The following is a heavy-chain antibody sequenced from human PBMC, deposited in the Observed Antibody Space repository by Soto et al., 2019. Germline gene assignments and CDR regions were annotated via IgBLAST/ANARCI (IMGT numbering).Heavy chain of an antibody. J-gene: IGHJ4*02. V-gene: IGHV1-69*01. CDR3: ASEQIGEYLWSYYFDY. CDR1: GGTFSSYA. CDR2: IIPIFGTA. D-gene: IGHD3-10*01. Sequence: QVQLVQSGAEVKKPGSSVKVSCKASGGTFSSYAISWVRQAPGQGLEWMGGIIPIFGTANYAQTFQGRVTITADESTSTGCMELSGLRSADTAVDYCASEQIGEYLWSYYFDYWGQGTLVTVSS.